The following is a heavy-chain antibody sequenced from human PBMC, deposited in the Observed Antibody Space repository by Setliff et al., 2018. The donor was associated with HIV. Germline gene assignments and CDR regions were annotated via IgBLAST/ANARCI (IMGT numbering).Heavy chain of an antibody. CDR3: ARGGTSSNWFDP. CDR1: GGSISSSSYY. D-gene: IGHD1-26*01. J-gene: IGHJ5*02. CDR2: IYYSGST. Sequence: SETLSLTCTVSGGSISSSSYYWGWIRQPPGKGLEWIGSIYYSGSTYYNPSLKSRVTISVDTSNNQFSLKLTSVTAADTAVYYCARGGTSSNWFDPWGQGTLVTVSS. V-gene: IGHV4-39*07.